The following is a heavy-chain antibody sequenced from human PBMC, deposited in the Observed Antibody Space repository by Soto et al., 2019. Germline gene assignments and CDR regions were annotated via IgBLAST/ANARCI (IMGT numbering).Heavy chain of an antibody. D-gene: IGHD2-8*01. CDR3: ARAPMVLSRSYFDS. Sequence: SETLSLTCTVSGGSISNFYWSWIRQPPGKGLEWIGYISYSGNTNYNPPLKSRVSISVDTSKNQLSLNLTSVTAADTAVYYCARAPMVLSRSYFDSWGQGTPVTVSS. CDR1: GGSISNFY. J-gene: IGHJ4*02. V-gene: IGHV4-59*01. CDR2: ISYSGNT.